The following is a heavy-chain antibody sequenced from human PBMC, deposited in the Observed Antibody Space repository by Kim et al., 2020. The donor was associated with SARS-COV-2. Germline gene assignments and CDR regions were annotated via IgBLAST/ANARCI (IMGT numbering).Heavy chain of an antibody. V-gene: IGHV3-23*01. CDR2: GGST. D-gene: IGHD6-25*01. CDR3: AKDSGDY. Sequence: GGSTYDADSVKGRFTISRDNSKNTLYLQMNSLRAEDTAVYYCAKDSGDYWGQGTLVTVSS. J-gene: IGHJ4*02.